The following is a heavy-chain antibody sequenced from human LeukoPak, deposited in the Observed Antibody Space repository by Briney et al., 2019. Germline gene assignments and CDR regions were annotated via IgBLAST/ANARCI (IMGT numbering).Heavy chain of an antibody. J-gene: IGHJ4*02. CDR3: ARDEDQWPSDY. V-gene: IGHV1-18*01. CDR2: IRAYNGNT. CDR1: GYTFTNFG. D-gene: IGHD6-19*01. Sequence: ASVKVSCKASGYTFTNFGISWVRRAPGQGLEWMGWIRAYNGNTNYAQKFQARVTMTTDTSTNTVYMELRSLRSDDTAVYWCARDEDQWPSDYWGQGTLVTVSS.